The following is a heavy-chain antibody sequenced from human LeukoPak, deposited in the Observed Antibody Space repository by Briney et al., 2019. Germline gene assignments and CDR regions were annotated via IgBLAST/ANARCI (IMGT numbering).Heavy chain of an antibody. CDR2: ISGGGGTA. D-gene: IGHD5-18*01. J-gene: IGHJ3*02. V-gene: IGHV3-23*01. CDR3: ASLLRAYTYGPHVFDI. Sequence: GGSLRLSCAASGFTFSSYDMSWVRQAPGKGLEWVSSISGGGGTAYYADSVKGRVTISRDNSKNTLYLQMNSLRAGDTALYYCASLLRAYTYGPHVFDIWGQGTMVTVSS. CDR1: GFTFSSYD.